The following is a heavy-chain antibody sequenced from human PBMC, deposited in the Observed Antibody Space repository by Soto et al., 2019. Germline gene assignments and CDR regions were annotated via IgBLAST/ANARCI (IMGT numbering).Heavy chain of an antibody. D-gene: IGHD3-10*01. J-gene: IGHJ5*02. CDR1: GGSFRGYY. Sequence: SETLSLTCAVYGGSFRGYYWSWIRQPPGKGLEWIGDINHSGSTNYNPSLKSRVTISVDTSKNQFSLKLSSVTAADTAVYYCARDRRLITMVRGVSLWFDPWGQGTLVTVS. CDR3: ARDRRLITMVRGVSLWFDP. CDR2: INHSGST. V-gene: IGHV4-34*01.